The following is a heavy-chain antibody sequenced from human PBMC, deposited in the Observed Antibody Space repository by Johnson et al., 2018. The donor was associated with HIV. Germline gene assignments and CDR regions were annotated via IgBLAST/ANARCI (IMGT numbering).Heavy chain of an antibody. Sequence: QMLLVESGGGVVQPGRSLRLSCAASGFTFSSYAMHWVRQAPGKGLEWVAVISYDGSNKYYADSVKGRFTISRDNSKKTLYLQMNSLRAEDTAVYYCAKDCGRWLQSDAFDIWGQGTMVTVSS. J-gene: IGHJ3*02. V-gene: IGHV3-30-3*01. CDR2: ISYDGSNK. CDR3: AKDCGRWLQSDAFDI. D-gene: IGHD5-24*01. CDR1: GFTFSSYA.